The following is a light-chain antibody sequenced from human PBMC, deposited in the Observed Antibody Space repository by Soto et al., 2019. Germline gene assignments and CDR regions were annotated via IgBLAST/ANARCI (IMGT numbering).Light chain of an antibody. V-gene: IGKV1-9*01. CDR2: LTS. J-gene: IGKJ3*01. CDR1: QDISGY. Sequence: IQLTQSPSSLSASVGGRVTISCRASQDISGYLAWYQQKPGKAPKLLIYLTSNLQEGVPARFSGSGSGTDFTLTISSLQPEDFGTYYCQQLNSYPLTFGPGTKVDIK. CDR3: QQLNSYPLT.